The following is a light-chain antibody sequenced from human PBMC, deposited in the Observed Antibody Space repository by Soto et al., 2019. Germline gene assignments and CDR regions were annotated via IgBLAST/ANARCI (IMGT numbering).Light chain of an antibody. CDR1: SSDVGGYNY. J-gene: IGLJ1*01. CDR3: SSSAGSKGV. Sequence: QSALTQPPSASGSPGQSVTISCTGTSSDVGGYNYVSWYQQHPGKAPKLMIYEDSKRPSGVPDRFSASKSGSTASLTVSGLQAEDEAHYYCSSSAGSKGVCGTGSQVTVL. V-gene: IGLV2-8*01. CDR2: EDS.